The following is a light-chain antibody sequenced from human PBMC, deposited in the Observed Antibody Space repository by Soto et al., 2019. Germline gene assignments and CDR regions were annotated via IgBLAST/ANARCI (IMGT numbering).Light chain of an antibody. CDR3: SSFTSAYTVV. V-gene: IGLV2-14*01. Sequence: QSVLAHPASVSGSPGQSIAISCTGTSSDVGGYNYVSWYQQHPGKAPKLLISEVSIRPSGVSDRFSGSKSGNTASLTISGLQTEDEADYYCSSFTSAYTVVFGSGTKVTVL. CDR2: EVS. CDR1: SSDVGGYNY. J-gene: IGLJ1*01.